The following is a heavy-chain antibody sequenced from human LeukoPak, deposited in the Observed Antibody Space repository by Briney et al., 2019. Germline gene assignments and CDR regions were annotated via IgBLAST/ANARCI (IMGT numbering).Heavy chain of an antibody. Sequence: GESLKISCKDSGYSFTSYWIGWVRQMPGKGLEWMGIVYPGDSDTRYSPSFQGQVTISADKSVSTAYLQWSSLKASDTAMYYCARHYYGSGSYAFDIWGQGTMVTVSS. D-gene: IGHD3-10*01. CDR2: VYPGDSDT. J-gene: IGHJ3*02. CDR3: ARHYYGSGSYAFDI. V-gene: IGHV5-51*01. CDR1: GYSFTSYW.